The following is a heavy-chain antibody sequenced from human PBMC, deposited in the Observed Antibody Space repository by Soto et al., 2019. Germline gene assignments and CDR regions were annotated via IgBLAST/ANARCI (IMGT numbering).Heavy chain of an antibody. CDR1: GGSISSGGYS. CDR2: IYYSGST. D-gene: IGHD2-15*01. Sequence: SETLSLTCAVSGGSISSGGYSWSWIRQPPGKGLEWIGYIYYSGSTYYNPSLKSRVTISVDTSKNQFSLKLSSVTAADTAVYYCASVGSCYSGSHPSCPFDYWGQGTLVTVSS. V-gene: IGHV4-30-2*05. J-gene: IGHJ4*02. CDR3: ASVGSCYSGSHPSCPFDY.